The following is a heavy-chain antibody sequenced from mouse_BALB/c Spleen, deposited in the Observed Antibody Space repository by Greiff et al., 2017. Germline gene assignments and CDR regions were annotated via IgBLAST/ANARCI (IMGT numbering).Heavy chain of an antibody. D-gene: IGHD4-1*01. CDR2: INPSSGYT. V-gene: IGHV1-4*02. Sequence: QVQLQQSAAELARPGASVKMSCKASGYTFTSYTMHWVKQRPGQGLEWIGYINPSSGYTEYNQKFKDKTTLTADKSSSTAYMQLSSLTSEDSAVYYCARGRTGGDYYAMDYWGQGTSVTVSS. CDR3: ARGRTGGDYYAMDY. CDR1: GYTFTSYT. J-gene: IGHJ4*01.